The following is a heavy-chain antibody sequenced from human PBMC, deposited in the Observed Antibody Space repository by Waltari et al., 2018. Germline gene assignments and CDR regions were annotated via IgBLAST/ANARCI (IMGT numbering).Heavy chain of an antibody. Sequence: EVQLLESGGGLVQPGGSLRLSCAASGFTFSSYAMSWVRQAPGKGLEWVSAISGSGGSTYYADSVKGRFTISRDNAKNSLYLQMNSLRAEDTAVYYCARASIATTWVDYWGQGTLVTVSS. D-gene: IGHD6-13*01. V-gene: IGHV3-23*01. CDR2: ISGSGGST. CDR1: GFTFSSYA. CDR3: ARASIATTWVDY. J-gene: IGHJ4*02.